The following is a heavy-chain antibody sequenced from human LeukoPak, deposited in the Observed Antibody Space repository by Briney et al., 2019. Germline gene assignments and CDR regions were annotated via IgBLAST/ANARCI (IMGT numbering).Heavy chain of an antibody. V-gene: IGHV1-2*02. Sequence: GASVKVSCKASGYTFTSYGISWVRQAPGQGLEWMGWINPNSGGTNYAQKFQGRVTMTRDTSISTAYMELSRLRSDDTAVYYCARVRYDILTGYPHLDYWGQGTLVTVSS. CDR1: GYTFTSYG. D-gene: IGHD3-9*01. CDR3: ARVRYDILTGYPHLDY. CDR2: INPNSGGT. J-gene: IGHJ4*02.